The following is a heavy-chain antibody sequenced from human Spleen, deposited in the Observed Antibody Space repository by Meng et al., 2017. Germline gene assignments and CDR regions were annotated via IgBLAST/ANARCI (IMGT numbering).Heavy chain of an antibody. CDR2: ISSSGSTI. CDR3: ARDTRRYYYDSSGYSVYYYYGMDV. J-gene: IGHJ6*02. V-gene: IGHV3-48*03. Sequence: GGSLRLSCAASGFTFSSYEMNWVRQAPGKGLEWVSYISSSGSTIYYADSVKGRFTISRDNAKNSLYLQMNSLRAEDTAVYYCARDTRRYYYDSSGYSVYYYYGMDVWGQGTTVTVSS. D-gene: IGHD3-22*01. CDR1: GFTFSSYE.